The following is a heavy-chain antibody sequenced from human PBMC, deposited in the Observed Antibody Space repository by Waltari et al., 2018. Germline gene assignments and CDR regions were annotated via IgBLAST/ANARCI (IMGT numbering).Heavy chain of an antibody. CDR2: IIPLFGTA. CDR3: ARALYSSGWGNDY. J-gene: IGHJ4*02. Sequence: QAPGQGLEWMGRIIPLFGTANYAQKFQGRVTITADESTSTAYMELSSLRSEDTAVYYCARALYSSGWGNDYWGQGTLVTVSS. V-gene: IGHV1-69*15. D-gene: IGHD6-19*01.